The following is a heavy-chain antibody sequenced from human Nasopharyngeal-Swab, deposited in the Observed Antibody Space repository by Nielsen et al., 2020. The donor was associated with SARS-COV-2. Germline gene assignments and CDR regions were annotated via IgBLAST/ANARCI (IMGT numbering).Heavy chain of an antibody. D-gene: IGHD6-13*01. CDR2: MNPNSGNT. J-gene: IGHJ6*03. Sequence: ASVKVSCKASGYTFTSYDINWVRQATGQELEWMGWMNPNSGNTGYAQKFQGRVTMTRNTSISTAYMELSSLRSEDTAVYYCARDPGVSWPSNKYYYYYMDVWGKGTTVTVSS. CDR1: GYTFTSYD. V-gene: IGHV1-8*01. CDR3: ARDPGVSWPSNKYYYYYMDV.